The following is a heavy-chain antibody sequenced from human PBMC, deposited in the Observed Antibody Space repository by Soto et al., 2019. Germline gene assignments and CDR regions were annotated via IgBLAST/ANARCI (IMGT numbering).Heavy chain of an antibody. Sequence: EVQLLESGGGLVQPGGSLRLSCAASGFTFSSHAMSWVRQAPGKGLEWVSAISDSRGTSYYADSVKGRFTISRDSSKNTIYLQMNSLRAEDTAVYYCAKSDSSGWYHHFQHWGQGTPVTVSS. CDR2: ISDSRGTS. CDR1: GFTFSSHA. V-gene: IGHV3-23*01. J-gene: IGHJ1*01. D-gene: IGHD6-19*01. CDR3: AKSDSSGWYHHFQH.